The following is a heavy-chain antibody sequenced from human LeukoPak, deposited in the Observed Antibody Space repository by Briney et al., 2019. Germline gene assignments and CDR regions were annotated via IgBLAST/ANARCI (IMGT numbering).Heavy chain of an antibody. CDR2: IIPILGIA. V-gene: IGHV1-69*04. CDR3: AREFESSGYQRHAEYFQH. Sequence: ASVKVSCKASGGTFSSYAISWVRLAPGQGLEWMGRIIPILGIANYAQKFQGRVTITADKSTSTAYMELSSLRSEDTAVYYCAREFESSGYQRHAEYFQHWGQGTLVTVSS. CDR1: GGTFSSYA. D-gene: IGHD3-22*01. J-gene: IGHJ1*01.